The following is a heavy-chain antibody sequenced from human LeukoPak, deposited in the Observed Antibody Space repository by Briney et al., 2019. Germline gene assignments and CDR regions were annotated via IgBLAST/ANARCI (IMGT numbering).Heavy chain of an antibody. CDR2: ISKDGSDK. V-gene: IGHV3-30-3*01. Sequence: PGGSLRLSCAASGFTFSNAWMNWVRQAPGKGLEWVAVISKDGSDKYYPGSVRGRFTISRDNSKNTIYLQMDSLRAEDTAIYYCARDYWWNYDYWGQGTLVTVSS. CDR3: ARDYWWNYDY. D-gene: IGHD1-7*01. J-gene: IGHJ4*02. CDR1: GFTFSNAW.